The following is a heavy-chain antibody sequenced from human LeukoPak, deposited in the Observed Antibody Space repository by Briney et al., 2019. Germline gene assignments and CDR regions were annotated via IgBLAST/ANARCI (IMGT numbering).Heavy chain of an antibody. CDR2: ISANGAYT. J-gene: IGHJ4*02. CDR1: GFDFSDYY. Sequence: PRGSLRLSCAASGFDFSDYYMSWVRQSPGEGLEWLAYISANGAYTKYADSVKGRSTISRDNAKKSLYLQISGLRAEDTAVYYCVSHYCSGAYCFLDYWGQGTLVTVSS. D-gene: IGHD6-19*01. CDR3: VSHYCSGAYCFLDY. V-gene: IGHV3/OR16-9*01.